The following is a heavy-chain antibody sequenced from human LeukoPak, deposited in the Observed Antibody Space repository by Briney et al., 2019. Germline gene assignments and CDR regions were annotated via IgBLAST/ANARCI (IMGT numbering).Heavy chain of an antibody. D-gene: IGHD2-2*01. Sequence: GGSLRLSCSASGFTLSSYGMHWVRQAPGKGLEYVSGSSSNGGSVYADSVKGRFTTSRDNSKNMLFLQMSSLRAEDTAVYYCVDLWFRITAVSWGQGTIVPVSS. CDR1: GFTLSSYG. CDR3: VDLWFRITAVS. J-gene: IGHJ3*01. V-gene: IGHV3-64D*06. CDR2: SSSNGGS.